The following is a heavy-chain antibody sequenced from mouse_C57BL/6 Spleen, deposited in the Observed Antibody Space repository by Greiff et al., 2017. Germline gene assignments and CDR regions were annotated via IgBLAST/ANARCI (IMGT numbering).Heavy chain of an antibody. Sequence: VQLQQSGPELVKPGASVKISCKASGYTFTDYYMNWVKQSHGKSLEWIGDINPNNGGTSYNQKFKGKATLTVDKSSSTAYMELRSLTSEDSAVYNCASPYGSSYTAYWGQGTLVTVSA. J-gene: IGHJ3*01. CDR2: INPNNGGT. D-gene: IGHD1-1*01. CDR3: ASPYGSSYTAY. CDR1: GYTFTDYY. V-gene: IGHV1-26*01.